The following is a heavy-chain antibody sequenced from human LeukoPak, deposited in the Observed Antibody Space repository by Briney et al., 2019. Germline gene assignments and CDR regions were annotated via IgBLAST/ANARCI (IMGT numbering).Heavy chain of an antibody. CDR3: ARDPLRSPGFDY. CDR1: GYTFTGYY. Sequence: ASVKVSCKASGYTFTGYYMHWVRQAPGQGLEWMGWINPNSGGTNYAQKFQGRVTMTRDTSISTAYMELSSLRSEDTAVYYCARDPLRSPGFDYWGQGTLVTVSS. J-gene: IGHJ4*02. CDR2: INPNSGGT. D-gene: IGHD3-3*01. V-gene: IGHV1-2*02.